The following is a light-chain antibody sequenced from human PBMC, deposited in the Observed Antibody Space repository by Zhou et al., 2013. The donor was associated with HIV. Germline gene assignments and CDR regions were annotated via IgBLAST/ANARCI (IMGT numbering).Light chain of an antibody. J-gene: IGKJ3*01. CDR2: DAS. V-gene: IGKV1-33*01. CDR3: QQYDNFVLT. Sequence: DIQMTQSPSSLSASVGDRVTITCQASQDITNYLNWYQQKPGKAPKLLIYDASNLETGVPSRFSGSGSGTDFTFTISSLQSEDIATYYCQQYDNFVLTFGPGTKVDIK. CDR1: QDITNY.